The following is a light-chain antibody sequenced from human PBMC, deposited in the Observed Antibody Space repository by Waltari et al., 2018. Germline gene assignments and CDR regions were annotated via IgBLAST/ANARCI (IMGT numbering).Light chain of an antibody. V-gene: IGKV4-1*01. Sequence: DIVMTQSPDSLAVSLGERATINCKSSQRVLYNSNDKNYLAWYQQKPGQPPKLLIYWASTRESGVPDRVSGSGSGTDFTLTISSLQAEDVAVYYWKQYYLRRTFGQGTKVEIK. J-gene: IGKJ1*01. CDR1: QRVLYNSNDKNY. CDR2: WAS. CDR3: KQYYLRRT.